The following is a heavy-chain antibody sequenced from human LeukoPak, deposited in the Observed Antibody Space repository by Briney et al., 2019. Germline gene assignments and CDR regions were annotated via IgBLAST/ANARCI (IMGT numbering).Heavy chain of an antibody. CDR3: ARDFESMTTSSWRYYYMDV. CDR1: GFTFSRFW. CDR2: IKQDGSEK. D-gene: IGHD4-11*01. J-gene: IGHJ6*03. Sequence: GGSLRLSCAASGFTFSRFWMSWVRQAPGKGLEWVASIKQDGSEKYSVDSVKGRFTISRDNAKNSLYLQMNSLRAEDTAVYYCARDFESMTTSSWRYYYMDVWGKGTTVTISS. V-gene: IGHV3-7*03.